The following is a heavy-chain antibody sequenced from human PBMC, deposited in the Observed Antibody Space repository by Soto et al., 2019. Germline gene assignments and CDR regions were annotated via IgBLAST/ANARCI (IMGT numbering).Heavy chain of an antibody. CDR3: ARGDSTGSPTGWFDP. D-gene: IGHD6-19*01. J-gene: IGHJ5*02. Sequence: QVQLVQSGAEVNKPGASVQVSCKASGYTFTRYSINWVRQAPGQGLEWVGWISNYNGDTKYAEKFQGRVTLTTDTSTTTTYMDLRSLTSDDTAVYFCARGDSTGSPTGWFDPWGQGTLVTVSS. V-gene: IGHV1-18*04. CDR1: GYTFTRYS. CDR2: ISNYNGDT.